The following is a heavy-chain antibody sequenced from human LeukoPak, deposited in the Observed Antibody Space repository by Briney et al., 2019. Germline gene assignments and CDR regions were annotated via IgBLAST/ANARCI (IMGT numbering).Heavy chain of an antibody. Sequence: GGSLRLSCAASGFTFSSYSMNWVRQAPGKGLEWVSSISSSSSYIYYADSVKGRFTISRDNAKNSLYLQMNSLRAEDTAVYYCARQNSASDFDYWGQGTLVTVSS. V-gene: IGHV3-21*01. CDR1: GFTFSSYS. D-gene: IGHD2/OR15-2a*01. CDR3: ARQNSASDFDY. CDR2: ISSSSSYI. J-gene: IGHJ4*02.